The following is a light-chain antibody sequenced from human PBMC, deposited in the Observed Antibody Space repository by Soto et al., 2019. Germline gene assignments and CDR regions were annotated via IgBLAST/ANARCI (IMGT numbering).Light chain of an antibody. CDR2: RDN. J-gene: IGLJ3*02. CDR1: NSNIGSKF. CDR3: ATWDDRLNAWV. V-gene: IGLV1-47*01. Sequence: QSVLTQPPSASGNPGQRVTISCSGSNSNIGSKFAYWYQQLLGTAPKLLIFRDNQRPSGVPDRFSGSKSGTSASLTISGVRSEDEADYHCATWDDRLNAWVFGGGTKLTVL.